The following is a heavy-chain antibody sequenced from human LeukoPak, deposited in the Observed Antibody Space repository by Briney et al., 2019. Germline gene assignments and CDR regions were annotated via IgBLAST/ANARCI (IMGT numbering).Heavy chain of an antibody. Sequence: GGSLRLSCGASGFTFSRYGMHWVRQAPGKGPEWLTFISYDGSSKYYADSVKGRFTISRDNSKNTLYLQMNNLRAEDTAVYYCATDRDYYDSSGYYFDYWGQGTLVTVSS. CDR1: GFTFSRYG. V-gene: IGHV3-30*03. D-gene: IGHD3-22*01. J-gene: IGHJ4*02. CDR3: ATDRDYYDSSGYYFDY. CDR2: ISYDGSSK.